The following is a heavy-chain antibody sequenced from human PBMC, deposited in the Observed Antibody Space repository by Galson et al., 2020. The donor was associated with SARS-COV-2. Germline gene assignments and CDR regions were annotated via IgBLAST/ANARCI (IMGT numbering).Heavy chain of an antibody. CDR1: GFNFSSYA. CDR2: ISYDGSNK. J-gene: IGHJ6*02. CDR3: ARDAYVYYDSSGYYYPSYYYYYYGMDV. V-gene: IGHV3-30*04. Sequence: GESLKISCAASGFNFSSYAMHWVRQAPGKGLEWVAVISYDGSNKYYADSVKGRFTLSRDTSKNTLYLQMNSLRAEDTAVYYCARDAYVYYDSSGYYYPSYYYYYYGMDVWGQGTTVTVSS. D-gene: IGHD3-22*01.